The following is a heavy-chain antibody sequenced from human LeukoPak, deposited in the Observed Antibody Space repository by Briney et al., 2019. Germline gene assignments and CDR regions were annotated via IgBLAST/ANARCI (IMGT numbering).Heavy chain of an antibody. V-gene: IGHV1-8*03. CDR1: GYTFTSYD. Sequence: ASVKVSCKASGYTFTSYDINWVRQATGQGLEWMGWMNPNTGNTGHAQTFQGRITITRNTSISTAYMELTSLRSEDTAVYYCARDYGGNSGWFDPWGQGTLVTVSS. J-gene: IGHJ5*02. D-gene: IGHD4-23*01. CDR3: ARDYGGNSGWFDP. CDR2: MNPNTGNT.